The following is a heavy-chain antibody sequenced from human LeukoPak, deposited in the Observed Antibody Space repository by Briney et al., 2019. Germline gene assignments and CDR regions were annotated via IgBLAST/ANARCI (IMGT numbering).Heavy chain of an antibody. CDR3: ARTRATISSQGGYMDV. D-gene: IGHD5-12*01. CDR1: GFTFSSYS. Sequence: GGSLRLSCAASGFTFSSYSMNWVRQAPGKGLEWVSSISSSSSYIYYADSVKGRFTISRDNAKNSLYLQMNSLRAEDTALYYCARTRATISSQGGYMDVWGKGTTVTVSS. J-gene: IGHJ6*03. CDR2: ISSSSSYI. V-gene: IGHV3-21*04.